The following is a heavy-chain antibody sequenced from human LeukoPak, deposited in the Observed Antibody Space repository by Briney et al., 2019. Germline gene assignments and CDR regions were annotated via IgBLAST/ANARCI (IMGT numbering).Heavy chain of an antibody. V-gene: IGHV3-66*01. CDR1: GFTVSSNY. J-gene: IGHJ6*02. D-gene: IGHD4-17*01. Sequence: GGSLRLSCAASGFTVSSNYMSWVRQAPGKGLEWVSVIYSGGSTYYADSVKGRFTISRDNSKNTLYLQMNSLRAEDTAVYYCARDGKDYGDYDFNYGMDVWGQGTTVTVSS. CDR2: IYSGGST. CDR3: ARDGKDYGDYDFNYGMDV.